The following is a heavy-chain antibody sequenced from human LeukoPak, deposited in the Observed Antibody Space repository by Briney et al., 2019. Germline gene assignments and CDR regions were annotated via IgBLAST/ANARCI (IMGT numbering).Heavy chain of an antibody. CDR1: GYTFTNYY. V-gene: IGHV5-51*01. CDR3: ARRYCSSTSCSPYFFDF. Sequence: GESLKISCKGSGYTFTNYYIGWVRQMPGKGLEWMGIISPGDSEARYSPSFQGQVTISADKSISTAYLRWSSLKASDSAIYYCARRYCSSTSCSPYFFDFWGQGTQVTVSS. CDR2: ISPGDSEA. D-gene: IGHD2-2*01. J-gene: IGHJ4*02.